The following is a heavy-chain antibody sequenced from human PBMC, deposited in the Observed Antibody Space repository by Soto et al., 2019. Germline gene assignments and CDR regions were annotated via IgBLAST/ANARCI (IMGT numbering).Heavy chain of an antibody. CDR3: ARPSTYDSSGYYPTHFDY. Sequence: VQLVESGGGLIQPGGSLRLSCAASGFTVSSNYMSWVRQAPGKGLEWVAVIWYDGSNKYYADSVKGRFTISRDNSKNTLYLQMNSLRAEDTAVYYCARPSTYDSSGYYPTHFDYWGQGTLVTVSS. V-gene: IGHV3-33*08. D-gene: IGHD3-22*01. CDR2: IWYDGSNK. J-gene: IGHJ4*02. CDR1: GFTVSSNY.